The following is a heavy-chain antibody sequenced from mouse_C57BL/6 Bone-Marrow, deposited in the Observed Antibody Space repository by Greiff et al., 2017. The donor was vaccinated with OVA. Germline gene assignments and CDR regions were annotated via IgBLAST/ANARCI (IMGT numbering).Heavy chain of an antibody. CDR1: GYTFTSYW. CDR2: INPSSGYT. V-gene: IGHV1-7*01. J-gene: IGHJ3*01. CDR3: ARDDYAPWFAY. Sequence: VQLQESGAELAKPGASVKLSCKASGYTFTSYWMHWVKQRPGQGLEWIGYINPSSGYTKYNQKFKDKATLTADKSSSTAYMQLSSLTYADAAVYYCARDDYAPWFAYWGQGTLVTVSA. D-gene: IGHD2-4*01.